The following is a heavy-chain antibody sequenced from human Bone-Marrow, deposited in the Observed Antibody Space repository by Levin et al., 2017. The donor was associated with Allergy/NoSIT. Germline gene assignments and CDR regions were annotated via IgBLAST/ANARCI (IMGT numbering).Heavy chain of an antibody. CDR3: ARGAGPRGRSWNLDSFDI. V-gene: IGHV3-33*01. J-gene: IGHJ3*02. CDR2: IWYDGSHE. Sequence: GESLKISCAASGFTFSDYGFHWVRQAPGKGLEWVAVIWYDGSHEYYADSVKGRFTISRDNSKNTLSLQMNSLRDEDTALYYCARGAGPRGRSWNLDSFDIWGQGTMVTVSS. D-gene: IGHD6-13*01. CDR1: GFTFSDYG.